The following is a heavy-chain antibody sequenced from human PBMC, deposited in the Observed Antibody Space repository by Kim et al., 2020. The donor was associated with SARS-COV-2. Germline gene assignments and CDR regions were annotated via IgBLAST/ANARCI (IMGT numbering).Heavy chain of an antibody. CDR2: ISSSSSYI. Sequence: GGSLRLSCAASGFTFSSYSMNWVRQAPGKGLEWVSSISSSSSYIYYADSVKGRFTISRDNAKNSLYLQMNSLRAEDTAVYYCARGGLGSSSWLIYFDYWGQGTLVTVSS. J-gene: IGHJ4*02. D-gene: IGHD6-13*01. CDR1: GFTFSSYS. CDR3: ARGGLGSSSWLIYFDY. V-gene: IGHV3-21*01.